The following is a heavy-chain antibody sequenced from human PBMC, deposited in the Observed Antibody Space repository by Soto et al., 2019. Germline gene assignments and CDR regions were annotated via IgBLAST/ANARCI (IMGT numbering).Heavy chain of an antibody. CDR2: IYYSGST. V-gene: IGHV4-39*01. CDR3: ARLSGNGYYYYYMDV. CDR1: GGSISSSSYY. Sequence: SETLSLTCTVSGGSISSSSYYWGWIRQPPGKGLEWIGSIYYSGSTYYDPSLKSRVTISVDTSKNQFSLKLSSVTAADTAVYYCARLSGNGYYYYYMDVWGKGTTVTVSS. J-gene: IGHJ6*03. D-gene: IGHD3-10*01.